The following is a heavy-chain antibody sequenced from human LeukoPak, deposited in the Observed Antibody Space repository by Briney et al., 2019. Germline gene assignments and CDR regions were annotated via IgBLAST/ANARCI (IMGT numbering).Heavy chain of an antibody. V-gene: IGHV3-21*01. CDR3: ARDSTLEWLLSPNDAFDI. Sequence: PGGSLRLSCAASGFTFSSYSMNWVRQAPGKGLEWVSSISSSSSYIYYADSVKGRFTISRDNAKNSLYLQMNSLRAEDTAVYYCARDSTLEWLLSPNDAFDIWGQGTMVTVSS. CDR2: ISSSSSYI. CDR1: GFTFSSYS. J-gene: IGHJ3*02. D-gene: IGHD3-3*01.